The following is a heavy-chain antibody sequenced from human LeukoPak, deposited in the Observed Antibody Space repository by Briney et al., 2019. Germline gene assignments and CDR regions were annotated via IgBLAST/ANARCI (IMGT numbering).Heavy chain of an antibody. J-gene: IGHJ5*02. D-gene: IGHD6-6*01. Sequence: GASVKVSCKTSGYTFTGYYMHWVRQAPGQGLEWMGWINPNSGGTNYAQKFQGRVTMTRDTSISTAYMELSRLRSDDTAVYYCARGGYSSSSWGWFDPWGQGTLVTVSS. CDR3: ARGGYSSSSWGWFDP. V-gene: IGHV1-2*02. CDR1: GYTFTGYY. CDR2: INPNSGGT.